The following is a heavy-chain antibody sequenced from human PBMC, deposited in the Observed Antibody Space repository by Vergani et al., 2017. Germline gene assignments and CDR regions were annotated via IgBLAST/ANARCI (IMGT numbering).Heavy chain of an antibody. Sequence: EVQLLESGGGLVKPGGSLRLSCAASGFTFSSYAMSWVRQAPGKGLEWVSAISGSGGSTYYADSVKGRFTISRDNSKNTLYLQMNSLRAEDTAVYYCAKSITMIVVVSRFDYWGQGTLVTVSS. D-gene: IGHD3-22*01. V-gene: IGHV3-23*01. CDR2: ISGSGGST. CDR3: AKSITMIVVVSRFDY. J-gene: IGHJ4*02. CDR1: GFTFSSYA.